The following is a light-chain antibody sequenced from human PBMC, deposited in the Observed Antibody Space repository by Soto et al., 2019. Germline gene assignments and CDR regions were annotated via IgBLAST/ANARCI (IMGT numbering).Light chain of an antibody. J-gene: IGKJ2*01. CDR3: QQYYNGYT. CDR2: GAS. V-gene: IGKV3-15*01. CDR1: QSVSSN. Sequence: EIVMTQSPATLSVSPGERATLSCRASQSVSSNLAWYQQKPGQAPRLLIYGASTRATGIPARFSGSGSGTEFTLTISSLQSEDFAVYYCQQYYNGYTFGQGTKLEIK.